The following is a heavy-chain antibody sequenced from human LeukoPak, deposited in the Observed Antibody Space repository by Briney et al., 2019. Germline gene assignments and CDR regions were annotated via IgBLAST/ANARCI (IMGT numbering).Heavy chain of an antibody. CDR2: IYHSGYT. V-gene: IGHV4-39*01. D-gene: IGHD3-10*01. Sequence: PSETLSLTCTVSGGSINSSSYYWGWIRQPPGEALEWIGSIYHSGYTYYNPSLKSRFTISVDTSKSQFSLKLSSVTAADTAVYYCARSSMFRGVTVDYWGQGTLVTVSS. CDR3: ARSSMFRGVTVDY. J-gene: IGHJ4*02. CDR1: GGSINSSSYY.